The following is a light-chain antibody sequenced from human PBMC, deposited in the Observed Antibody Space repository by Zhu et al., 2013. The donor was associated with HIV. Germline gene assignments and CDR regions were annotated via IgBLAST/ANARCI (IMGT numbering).Light chain of an antibody. Sequence: DIQMTQSPSTLSASVGDRVTIACRASQSISSWLTWYQQKPGKAPKLLIYKASSLKNGVPSRFSGSGSGTEFTLTISSLQPDDFLLTYYCQQYNSYSLTFGGGTKVEIK. CDR2: KAS. V-gene: IGKV1-5*03. J-gene: IGKJ4*01. CDR3: QQYNSYSLT. CDR1: QSISSW.